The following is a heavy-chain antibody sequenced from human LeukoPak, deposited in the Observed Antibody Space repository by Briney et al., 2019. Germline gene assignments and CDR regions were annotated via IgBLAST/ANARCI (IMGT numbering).Heavy chain of an antibody. J-gene: IGHJ4*02. D-gene: IGHD3-3*01. Sequence: GGSLRLSCTASGFTFGDYAMSWFRQAPGKGLEWVGFIRSKAYGGTTEYAASVKGRLTISRDDSKSIAYLQMNSLKTEDTAVYYCTREITIFGVVIPRGFDYWGQGTLVTVSS. CDR1: GFTFGDYA. CDR3: TREITIFGVVIPRGFDY. CDR2: IRSKAYGGTT. V-gene: IGHV3-49*03.